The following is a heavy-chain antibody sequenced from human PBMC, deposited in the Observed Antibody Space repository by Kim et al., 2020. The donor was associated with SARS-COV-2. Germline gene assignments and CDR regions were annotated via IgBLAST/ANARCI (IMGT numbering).Heavy chain of an antibody. V-gene: IGHV4-31*03. CDR2: IYYSGST. CDR3: ARGVGRVSGWYLDY. D-gene: IGHD6-19*01. J-gene: IGHJ4*02. CDR1: GGSISSGGYY. Sequence: SETLSLTCTVSGGSISSGGYYWSWIRQHPGKGLEWIGYIYYSGSTYYNPSLKSRVTISVDTSKNQFSLKLSSVTAADTAVYYCARGVGRVSGWYLDYWGQGTLVTVSS.